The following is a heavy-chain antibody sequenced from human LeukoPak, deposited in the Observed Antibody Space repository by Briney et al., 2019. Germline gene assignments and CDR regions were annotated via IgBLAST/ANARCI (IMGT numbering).Heavy chain of an antibody. V-gene: IGHV1-8*03. D-gene: IGHD3-9*01. J-gene: IGHJ4*02. Sequence: GASVKVSCKASGYTFTSYDINWVRQATGQGLEWMGWMNPNSGNTGYAQKFQGRVTITRNTSISTAYMELSSLRSEDTAVYYCARFSYDILTGYYRAYYFDYWGQGTLVTVSS. CDR1: GYTFTSYD. CDR2: MNPNSGNT. CDR3: ARFSYDILTGYYRAYYFDY.